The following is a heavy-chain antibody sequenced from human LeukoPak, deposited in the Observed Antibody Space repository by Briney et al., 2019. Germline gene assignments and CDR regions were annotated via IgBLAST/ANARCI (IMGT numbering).Heavy chain of an antibody. Sequence: PGGSLRLSCAASGLTFSSYSMNWVRQAPGKGLEWVSSISSSSSYIYYADSVKGRFTISRDNAKNSLYLQMNSLRAEDTAVYYCAREASDTAMGFDYWGQGTLVTVSS. J-gene: IGHJ4*02. CDR1: GLTFSSYS. CDR2: ISSSSSYI. CDR3: AREASDTAMGFDY. V-gene: IGHV3-21*01. D-gene: IGHD5-18*01.